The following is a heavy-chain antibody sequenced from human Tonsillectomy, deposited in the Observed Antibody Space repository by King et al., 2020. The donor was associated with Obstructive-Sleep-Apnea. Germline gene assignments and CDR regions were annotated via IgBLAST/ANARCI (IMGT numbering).Heavy chain of an antibody. Sequence: VQLVESGGGLVQPGGSLRLSCAASGFTFSSYSMNWVRQAPGKGLEWVSYISSSSSTIYYADTVKGRFTISRDNAKNSLYLQMNSLRAEDTAVYYCARGLGVGSWPIDFWGQGTLVTVSS. CDR1: GFTFSSYS. V-gene: IGHV3-48*04. J-gene: IGHJ4*02. CDR3: ARGLGVGSWPIDF. CDR2: ISSSSSTI. D-gene: IGHD3-10*01.